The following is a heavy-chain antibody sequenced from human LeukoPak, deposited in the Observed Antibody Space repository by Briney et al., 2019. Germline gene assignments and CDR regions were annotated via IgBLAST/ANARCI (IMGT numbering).Heavy chain of an antibody. V-gene: IGHV3-48*01. CDR2: ISSGSGTM. CDR3: ATESGTYSGTCFDY. CDR1: GFIFSTSS. D-gene: IGHD1-26*01. Sequence: GGSLRLSCAASGFIFSTSSMNWVRQAPGKGLEWISYISSGSGTMYYADSVKGRFTISKDNAKNSLYLQMNSLRAEDTAVYYCATESGTYSGTCFDYWGQGTLVTVSS. J-gene: IGHJ4*02.